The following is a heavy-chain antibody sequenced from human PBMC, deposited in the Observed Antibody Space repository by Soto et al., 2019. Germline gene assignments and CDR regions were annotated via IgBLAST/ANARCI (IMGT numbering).Heavy chain of an antibody. CDR2: IHYSGST. CDR1: GGSISSSSYY. CDR3: ARHIESDFWSGYPPTECDP. Sequence: PSETLSLTCTVSGGSISSSSYYWGWIRKPPGTGMERLGSIHYSGSTYYNPSLKRRVTISVETSKNQFSLKLSSVSAADTAVYYCARHIESDFWSGYPPTECDPWGQGTLVTVSS. D-gene: IGHD3-3*01. V-gene: IGHV4-39*01. J-gene: IGHJ5*02.